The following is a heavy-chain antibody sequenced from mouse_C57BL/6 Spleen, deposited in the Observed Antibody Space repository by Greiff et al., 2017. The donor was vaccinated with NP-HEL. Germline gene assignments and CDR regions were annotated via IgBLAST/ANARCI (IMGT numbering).Heavy chain of an antibody. D-gene: IGHD1-1*01. V-gene: IGHV1-81*01. CDR1: GYTFTSYG. CDR3: APLITTVPYFDY. Sequence: QVHVKQSGAELARPGASVKLSCKASGYTFTSYGISWVKQRTGQGLEWIGEIYPRSGNTYYNEKFKGKATLTADKSSSTAYMELRSLTSEDSAVYFCAPLITTVPYFDYWGQGTTLTVSS. CDR2: IYPRSGNT. J-gene: IGHJ2*01.